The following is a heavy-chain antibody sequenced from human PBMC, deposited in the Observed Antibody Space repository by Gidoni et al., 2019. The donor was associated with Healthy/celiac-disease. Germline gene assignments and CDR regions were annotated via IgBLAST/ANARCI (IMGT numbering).Heavy chain of an antibody. D-gene: IGHD6-6*01. CDR1: GYSFTSYW. J-gene: IGHJ5*02. CDR3: ASLVSEAQPYSSSAYNWFDP. V-gene: IGHV5-51*01. CDR2: IYPVDSDT. Sequence: EVQLVQSGAEVKQPGESLKISCKGSGYSFTSYWIGWVRQMPGKGLEGMGIIYPVDSDTRYSPSFQGQVTISADKSISTAYLQWSSLKASDTAMYYCASLVSEAQPYSSSAYNWFDPWGQGTLVTVSS.